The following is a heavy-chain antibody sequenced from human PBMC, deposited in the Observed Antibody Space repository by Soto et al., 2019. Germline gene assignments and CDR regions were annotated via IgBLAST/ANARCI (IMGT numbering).Heavy chain of an antibody. CDR1: GFTFSSYA. J-gene: IGHJ6*02. V-gene: IGHV3-23*01. CDR3: AKSAAAGTYYYYGMDV. D-gene: IGHD6-13*01. CDR2: ISGSGGST. Sequence: PGGSLRLSCAASGFTFSSYAMSWVRQAPGKGLEWVSAISGSGGSTYYADSVKGRFTISRDNSKNTLYLQMNSLSAEDTAVYYCAKSAAAGTYYYYGMDVWGQGTTVTVSS.